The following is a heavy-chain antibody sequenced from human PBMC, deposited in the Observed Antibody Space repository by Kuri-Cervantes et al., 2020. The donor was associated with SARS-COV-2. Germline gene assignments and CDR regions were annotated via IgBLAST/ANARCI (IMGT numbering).Heavy chain of an antibody. J-gene: IGHJ4*02. CDR1: GLTFSTFA. CDR2: IDNAASNT. CDR3: AKDLYESGGYTWAY. V-gene: IGHV3-23*03. D-gene: IGHD3-22*01. Sequence: GESLKISCAASGLTFSTFAMGWVRQAPGKGLEWVSFIDNAASNTYYADFVKGRFTISRDSSTNMVSLQMNSLRGDDTAVCYCAKDLYESGGYTWAYWGQGTRVTVSS.